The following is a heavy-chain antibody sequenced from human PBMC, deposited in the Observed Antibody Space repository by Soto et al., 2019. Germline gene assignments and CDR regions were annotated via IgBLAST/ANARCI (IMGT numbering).Heavy chain of an antibody. CDR1: GGTFSSYA. Sequence: QVQLVQSGAEVKKPGSSVKVSCKASGGTFSSYAISWVQQAPGQGLEWMGGIIPIFGTANYAQKFQGRVTITADESTSTAYMELSSLRSEDTAVYYCTRDRHSSSWYIERWFDPWGQETLVTVSS. D-gene: IGHD6-13*01. CDR3: TRDRHSSSWYIERWFDP. CDR2: IIPIFGTA. J-gene: IGHJ5*02. V-gene: IGHV1-69*01.